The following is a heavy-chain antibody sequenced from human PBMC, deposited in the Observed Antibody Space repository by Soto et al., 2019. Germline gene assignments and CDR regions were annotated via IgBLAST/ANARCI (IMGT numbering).Heavy chain of an antibody. V-gene: IGHV1-69*01. D-gene: IGHD3-10*01. CDR1: GVTFSTHE. Sequence: QVQLVQSGAEVRKTGSSVKVSCKASGVTFSTHEFSWVRQAPGQGLEWMGGITPIFGTTKYAQKFQGRVTITADDSTSTTYMELSRLRSDDTAVYYCARDQYRHGSGSYYVTGWDHWGQGTLVTVSS. CDR3: ARDQYRHGSGSYYVTGWDH. CDR2: ITPIFGTT. J-gene: IGHJ4*02.